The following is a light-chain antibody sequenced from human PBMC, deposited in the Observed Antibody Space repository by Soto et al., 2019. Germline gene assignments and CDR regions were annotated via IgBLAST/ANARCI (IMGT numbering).Light chain of an antibody. Sequence: EIVLTQSPATLSLSPGERATLSCRASQRVSSYLAWYQQKPGQAPRLLIYDAYNRATGIPARFSGSGSGTDFTLTISSLEPEDFAVYYCQQRSNWPLTFGPGTKVDIK. CDR3: QQRSNWPLT. CDR1: QRVSSY. J-gene: IGKJ3*01. CDR2: DAY. V-gene: IGKV3-11*01.